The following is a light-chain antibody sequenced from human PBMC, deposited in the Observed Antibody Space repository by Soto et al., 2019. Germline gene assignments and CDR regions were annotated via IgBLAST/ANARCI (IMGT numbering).Light chain of an antibody. CDR2: WAS. CDR3: QQYYSTPRT. J-gene: IGKJ1*01. Sequence: DIVVTQSPDSLAVSLGERATINCKSSQSVLYSSNNKNYLAWYQQKPGQPPKLLIYWASTRESGVPDRFSGSGSETDFSLTISSLQAGDVAVYYCQQYYSTPRTFGQGTKVEIK. V-gene: IGKV4-1*01. CDR1: QSVLYSSNNKNY.